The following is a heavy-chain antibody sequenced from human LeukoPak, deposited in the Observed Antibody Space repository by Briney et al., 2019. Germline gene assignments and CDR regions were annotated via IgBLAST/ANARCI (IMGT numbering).Heavy chain of an antibody. CDR1: GYTFPSYF. V-gene: IGHV1-46*01. CDR2: INPTGGST. CDR3: ARTAARRFDY. Sequence: ASVKVSCKASGYTFPSYFVQWVRQAPGQWLEWMGIINPTGGSTTYAQKFQGRVTMTRDTSTSTVYMELSSLRSDDTAVYYCARTAARRFDYWGQGTLVTVSS. J-gene: IGHJ4*02. D-gene: IGHD6-6*01.